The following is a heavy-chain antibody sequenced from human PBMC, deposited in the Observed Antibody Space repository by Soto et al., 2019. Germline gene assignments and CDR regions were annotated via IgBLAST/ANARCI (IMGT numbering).Heavy chain of an antibody. Sequence: QVQLVQSGAEVKKPGSSMKVSCKASGGTFSNYPFTWVRQAPGQGLEWMGGIIPIFGSVTYAQKFQGRVTISADESTSTAYMEMSSLTSEDTAVYYCARPRTAATTKGYDYWGQGTLVTVSS. V-gene: IGHV1-69*01. CDR2: IIPIFGSV. CDR1: GGTFSNYP. CDR3: ARPRTAATTKGYDY. D-gene: IGHD1-1*01. J-gene: IGHJ4*02.